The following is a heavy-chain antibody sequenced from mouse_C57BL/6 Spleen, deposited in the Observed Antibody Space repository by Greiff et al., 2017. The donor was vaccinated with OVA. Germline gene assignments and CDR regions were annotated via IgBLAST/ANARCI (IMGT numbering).Heavy chain of an antibody. D-gene: IGHD2-4*01. J-gene: IGHJ3*01. CDR2: IYPGNSDT. CDR1: GYTFTSYW. Sequence: EVQLQQSGTVLARPGASVKMSCKTSGYTFTSYWMHWVKQRPGQGLEWIGAIYPGNSDTSYNQKFKGKAKLTAVTSASTAYMELSSLPNEDSSVYYCTSQYDYDMAWFAYWGQGTLVTVSA. V-gene: IGHV1-5*01. CDR3: TSQYDYDMAWFAY.